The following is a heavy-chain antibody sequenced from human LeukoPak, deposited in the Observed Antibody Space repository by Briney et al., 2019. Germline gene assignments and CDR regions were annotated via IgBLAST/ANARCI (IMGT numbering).Heavy chain of an antibody. V-gene: IGHV5-10-1*01. CDR1: GYSFTSYW. CDR2: IDPSDSYT. CDR3: APHRGGLAALTFDP. Sequence: GESLSISCTGSGYSFTSYWISWVRQMPGKGLEWMGRIDPSDSYTNYSPSFQGHVTISADKSISTAYLQWSSLKAADTAMYYCAPHRGGLAALTFDPWGQGTLVTVSS. J-gene: IGHJ5*02. D-gene: IGHD3-10*01.